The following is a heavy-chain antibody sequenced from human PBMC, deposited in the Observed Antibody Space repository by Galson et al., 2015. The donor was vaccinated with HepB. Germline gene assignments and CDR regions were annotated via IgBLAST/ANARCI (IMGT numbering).Heavy chain of an antibody. CDR2: VYGNDDK. D-gene: IGHD2-8*02. V-gene: IGHV2-5*01. J-gene: IGHJ4*02. Sequence: PALVKPTQTLTLTCTFSGFSLRTSGVAVGWIRQPPGKALEWLALVYGNDDKRYNPSLQSRLTFTKDTSKKQVVLTMTNMDPVDTGTYYCAHSLGLVGPYFDYWVQGTLVTVSS. CDR1: GFSLRTSGVA. CDR3: AHSLGLVGPYFDY.